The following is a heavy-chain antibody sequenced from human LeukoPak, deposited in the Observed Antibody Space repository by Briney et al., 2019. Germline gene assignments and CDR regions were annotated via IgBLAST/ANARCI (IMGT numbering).Heavy chain of an antibody. CDR2: VDYSGNT. V-gene: IGHV4-39*07. CDR1: GGSISNSGYY. CDR3: ARGGYSYGPRIDY. D-gene: IGHD5-18*01. Sequence: PSETLSLTCTVSGGSISNSGYYWGWIRQPPGKGLEWIGSVDYSGNTYYRPSLKSRLTISLDTSKNQFFLKLTSVTAADTAVYYCARGGYSYGPRIDYWGQGTLVTVSS. J-gene: IGHJ4*02.